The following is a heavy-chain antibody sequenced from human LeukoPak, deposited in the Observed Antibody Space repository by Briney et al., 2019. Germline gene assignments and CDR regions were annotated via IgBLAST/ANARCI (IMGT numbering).Heavy chain of an antibody. Sequence: PGGSLRLSCAASGFTFSSYAMHWVRQAPGKGLEWVGLISFGGSKKYYADSVKGRFTISRDNSKNTLYLEMNSLRAEDTAVYYCAKGGSRGAFDIWGQGTMVTVSS. D-gene: IGHD3-16*01. V-gene: IGHV3-30*18. CDR1: GFTFSSYA. CDR2: ISFGGSKK. CDR3: AKGGSRGAFDI. J-gene: IGHJ3*02.